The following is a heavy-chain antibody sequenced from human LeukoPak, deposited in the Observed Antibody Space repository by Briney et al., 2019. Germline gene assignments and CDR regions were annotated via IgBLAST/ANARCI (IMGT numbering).Heavy chain of an antibody. J-gene: IGHJ4*02. V-gene: IGHV4-4*07. CDR1: GGSISGYY. CDR3: ARGGGDWAPDY. Sequence: SETLSLTCTVSGGSISGYYWSWIQQPAGKGLEWIGRISTSGSTNYSPSLKSRVTMSVDTSQNQFSLKLSFVTAADTAMYYCARGGGDWAPDYWGQGTLVTVSS. D-gene: IGHD2-21*02. CDR2: ISTSGST.